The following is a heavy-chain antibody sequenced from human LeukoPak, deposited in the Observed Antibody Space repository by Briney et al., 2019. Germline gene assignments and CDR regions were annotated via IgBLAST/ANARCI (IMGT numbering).Heavy chain of an antibody. CDR3: ARSLGD. V-gene: IGHV3-74*01. Sequence: GGSLRPSCAASGFNFRKYWMQWVRQVPGKGLVWVSEINPDGDYSGHSNSVRGRFTISRDNAKNTLYLQMTSLSAEDTAVYYCARSLGDWGQGTLVSVSS. J-gene: IGHJ4*01. D-gene: IGHD3-16*01. CDR2: INPDGDYS. CDR1: GFNFRKYW.